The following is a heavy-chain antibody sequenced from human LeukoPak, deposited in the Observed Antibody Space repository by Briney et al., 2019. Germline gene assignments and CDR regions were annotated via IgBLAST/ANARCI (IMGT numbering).Heavy chain of an antibody. CDR1: GGSISSSSYY. Sequence: SETLSLTCTVSGGSISSSSYYWGWIRQPPGKGLEWLGSIYYSGSTYYNPSLKSRVTISVDTSKNQFSLKLSSVTAADTAVYYCARQDSGSWYDWFDPWGQGTLVTVSS. V-gene: IGHV4-39*01. CDR3: ARQDSGSWYDWFDP. D-gene: IGHD6-13*01. J-gene: IGHJ5*02. CDR2: IYYSGST.